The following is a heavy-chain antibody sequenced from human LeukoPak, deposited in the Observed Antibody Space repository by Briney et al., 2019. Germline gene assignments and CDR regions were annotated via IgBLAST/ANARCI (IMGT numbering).Heavy chain of an antibody. Sequence: GGSLRLSCAASGFTFSSYAMSRVRQAPGKGLEWVSAISGSGGSTYYADSVKGRFTISRDNSKNTLYLQMNSLRAEDTAVYYCAKGLVQLYYYYGMDVWGQGTTVTVSS. CDR2: ISGSGGST. V-gene: IGHV3-23*01. D-gene: IGHD2-2*01. CDR3: AKGLVQLYYYYGMDV. CDR1: GFTFSSYA. J-gene: IGHJ6*02.